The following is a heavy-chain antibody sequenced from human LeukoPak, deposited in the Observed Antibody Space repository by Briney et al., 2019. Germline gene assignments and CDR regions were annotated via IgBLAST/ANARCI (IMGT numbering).Heavy chain of an antibody. Sequence: GASVKVSCKASGYTFTGYYMHWVRQAPGQGLEWMGWINPNSGGTNYAQKFQGRVTMTRDTSISTAYMELSRLRSDDTAVYYCASRKDIVVVPAAKEDYFDYWGQGTLVTVSS. CDR1: GYTFTGYY. J-gene: IGHJ4*02. CDR2: INPNSGGT. V-gene: IGHV1-2*02. D-gene: IGHD2-2*01. CDR3: ASRKDIVVVPAAKEDYFDY.